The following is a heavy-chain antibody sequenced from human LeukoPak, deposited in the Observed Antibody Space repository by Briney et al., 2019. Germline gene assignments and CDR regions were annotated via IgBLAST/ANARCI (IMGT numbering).Heavy chain of an antibody. J-gene: IGHJ4*02. CDR3: VKDRWIDH. V-gene: IGHV3-64D*09. Sequence: TGGSLRLSCSVSGFTFSSYTMHWVRQAPGKGLEYVSSININGGRTYYADSVKGRFTISRDNSKNTLYLQMSSLRAEDTAMYYCVKDRWIDHWGQGTLVTVSS. CDR2: ININGGRT. CDR1: GFTFSSYT. D-gene: IGHD5-24*01.